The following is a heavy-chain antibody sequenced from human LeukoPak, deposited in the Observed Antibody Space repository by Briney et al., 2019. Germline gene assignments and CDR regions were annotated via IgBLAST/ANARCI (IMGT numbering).Heavy chain of an antibody. J-gene: IGHJ6*03. V-gene: IGHV3-23*01. CDR2: ISSSGGST. CDR1: GFTFSSYA. D-gene: IGHD1-26*01. CDR3: ARDPYSGSYGDYYYYYMDV. Sequence: GGSLRLSCAASGFTFSSYAMSWVRQAPGKGLEWVSAISSSGGSTYYADSVKGRFTISRDNSKNTLYLQMNSLRAEDTAVYYCARDPYSGSYGDYYYYYMDVWGKGTTVTISS.